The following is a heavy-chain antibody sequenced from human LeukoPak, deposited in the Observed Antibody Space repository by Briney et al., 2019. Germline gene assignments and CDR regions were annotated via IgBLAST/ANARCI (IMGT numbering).Heavy chain of an antibody. CDR1: GFTFSDYY. Sequence: GGSLRLSCAASGFTFSDYYMSWIRQAPGKGLEGVSYISSSGSTIYCADSVKGRFTISRDNAKNSLYLQMNSLRAEDTAVYYCASMGYYYDSSGYYRYWGQGTLVTVSS. CDR2: ISSSGSTI. D-gene: IGHD3-22*01. CDR3: ASMGYYYDSSGYYRY. V-gene: IGHV3-11*01. J-gene: IGHJ4*02.